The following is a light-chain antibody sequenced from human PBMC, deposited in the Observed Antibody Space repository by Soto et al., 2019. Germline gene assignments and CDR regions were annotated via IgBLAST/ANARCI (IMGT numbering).Light chain of an antibody. CDR2: EGS. CDR3: SSYAGRTLYV. V-gene: IGLV2-14*02. Sequence: QSALTQPASVSGSPGQSITISCTGTSSDVGSYNLVSWYQQHPGKAPKLMIYEGSKRPSGVSNRFSGSKSGNTASLTVSGLQPEDEADYYCSSYAGRTLYVFGTGTKLTVL. J-gene: IGLJ1*01. CDR1: SSDVGSYNL.